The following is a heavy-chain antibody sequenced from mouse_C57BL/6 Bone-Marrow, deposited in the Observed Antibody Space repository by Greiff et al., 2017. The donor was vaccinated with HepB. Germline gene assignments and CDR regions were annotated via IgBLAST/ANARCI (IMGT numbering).Heavy chain of an antibody. V-gene: IGHV1-64*01. Sequence: VQLQQPGAELVKPGASVKLSCKASGYTFTSYWMHWVKQRPGQGLEWIGMIHTNSGSTNYNEKFKSKATLTVDKSSSTTYMQLSSLTSEDSAVYYCARDTSMDYWGQGTSVTVSS. J-gene: IGHJ4*01. CDR2: IHTNSGST. CDR3: ARDTSMDY. CDR1: GYTFTSYW.